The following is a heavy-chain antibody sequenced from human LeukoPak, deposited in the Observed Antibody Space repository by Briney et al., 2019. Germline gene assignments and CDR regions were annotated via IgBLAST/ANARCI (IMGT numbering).Heavy chain of an antibody. J-gene: IGHJ5*02. CDR3: ARMIVVVVAASDWFDP. Sequence: GGSLRLSCAASGFTFSSYWMSWVRQAPGKGLEWVANIKQDGSEKYYVDSVKGRFTISRDNAKNSLYLQMNSLRAEDTAVYYCARMIVVVVAASDWFDPWGQGTLVTVSS. CDR1: GFTFSSYW. D-gene: IGHD2-15*01. CDR2: IKQDGSEK. V-gene: IGHV3-7*01.